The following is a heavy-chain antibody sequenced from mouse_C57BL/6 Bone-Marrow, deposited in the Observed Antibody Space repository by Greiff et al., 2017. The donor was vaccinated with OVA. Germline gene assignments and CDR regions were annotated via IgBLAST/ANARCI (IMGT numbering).Heavy chain of an antibody. CDR2: ISGGGGNT. CDR3: ARHHYDEGYFDY. D-gene: IGHD1-2*01. J-gene: IGHJ2*01. CDR1: GFTFSSYT. Sequence: EVQLVESGGGLVKPGGSLKLSCAASGFTFSSYTMPWVRQTPEKRLEWVATISGGGGNTYYPDSVKGRFTISRDNAKDTLYLQMVSLRSEDTALYYCARHHYDEGYFDYWGQGTTLTVSS. V-gene: IGHV5-9*01.